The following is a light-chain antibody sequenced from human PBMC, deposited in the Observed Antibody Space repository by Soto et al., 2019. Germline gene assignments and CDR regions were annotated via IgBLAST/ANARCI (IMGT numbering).Light chain of an antibody. CDR1: SSDVGGYDY. CDR2: DVT. V-gene: IGLV2-11*01. J-gene: IGLJ2*01. CDR3: CSYAGRYTSV. Sequence: QSVLTQPRSVSGSPGQSVTISCTGTSSDVGGYDYVSWYQQHPGKTPKLMIYDVTKRPSGVPDRFSGSRSCNTASLTISGLQAEDEADYYCCSYAGRYTSVFGGGTTLTVL.